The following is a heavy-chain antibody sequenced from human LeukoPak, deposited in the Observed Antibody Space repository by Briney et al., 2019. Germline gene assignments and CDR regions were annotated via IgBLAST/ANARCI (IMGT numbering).Heavy chain of an antibody. CDR1: GVTFSGYA. D-gene: IGHD4-17*01. CDR3: GKDIGYGDYGGFDY. V-gene: IGHV3-23*01. J-gene: IGHJ4*02. Sequence: GGSLRVSCAASGVTFSGYAMSWVREAPGEGLEWVSAISGSGGGTYYADSVRGRVTISPDNSKNTLCLQMNGLRAEDPAVYYCGKDIGYGDYGGFDYWGQGSKVTVSS. CDR2: ISGSGGGT.